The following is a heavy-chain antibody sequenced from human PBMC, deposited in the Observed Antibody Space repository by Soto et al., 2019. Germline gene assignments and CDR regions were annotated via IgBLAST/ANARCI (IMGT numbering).Heavy chain of an antibody. V-gene: IGHV1-18*01. CDR2: ISGYNDYT. Sequence: ASVKVSCKTSGFTFTSYGISWVRQAPGQGLEWMGWISGYNDYTNYIQKLQGRVTMTTDTSTSTAYMELRSLRSDDTAVYYCARDRPEASSVKGYFDYWGQGTLVTVSS. CDR1: GFTFTSYG. J-gene: IGHJ4*02. CDR3: ARDRPEASSVKGYFDY.